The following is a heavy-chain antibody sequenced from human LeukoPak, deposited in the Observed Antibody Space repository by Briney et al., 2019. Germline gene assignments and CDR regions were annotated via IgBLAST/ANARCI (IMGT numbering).Heavy chain of an antibody. CDR3: AGGGGVYNYNSWTPPFDY. CDR1: GGSISSSNW. D-gene: IGHD1-1*01. J-gene: IGHJ4*02. Sequence: PSGTLSLTCAVSGGSISSSNWWSWVRQPPGKGLEWIGEIYHSGSTNYNPSLKSRVTISVDKSKNQFSLRLSSVTAADTAVYYCAGGGGVYNYNSWTPPFDYWGQGTLVTVSS. CDR2: IYHSGST. V-gene: IGHV4-4*02.